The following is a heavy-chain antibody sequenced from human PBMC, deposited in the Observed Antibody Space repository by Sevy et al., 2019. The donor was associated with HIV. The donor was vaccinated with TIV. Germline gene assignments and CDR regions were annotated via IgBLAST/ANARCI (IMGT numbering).Heavy chain of an antibody. V-gene: IGHV1-2*06. Sequence: ASVKVSCKASGYTFTGYYMHWVRQAPGQGLEWMGRINPNSGGTNYAQKFQGRVTMTRDTSISTAYMELGRLRSDDTAVYYCAREGRFLEWLYFDYWGQGTLVTVSS. D-gene: IGHD3-3*01. CDR3: AREGRFLEWLYFDY. CDR1: GYTFTGYY. CDR2: INPNSGGT. J-gene: IGHJ4*02.